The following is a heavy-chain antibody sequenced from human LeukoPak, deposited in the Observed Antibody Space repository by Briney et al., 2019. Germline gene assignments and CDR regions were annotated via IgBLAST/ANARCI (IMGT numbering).Heavy chain of an antibody. Sequence: GGSLRLSCAASGFTFRTYWMSWVRQAPGKGLEWGANIKQDGSEKYYVDSVRGRFTISRDNAKNSLSLQMNSLRAEDTAVYYCASQGYCSSGSCSFPRPPFDYWGQGTLVTVSS. D-gene: IGHD2-15*01. J-gene: IGHJ4*02. CDR1: GFTFRTYW. V-gene: IGHV3-7*01. CDR2: IKQDGSEK. CDR3: ASQGYCSSGSCSFPRPPFDY.